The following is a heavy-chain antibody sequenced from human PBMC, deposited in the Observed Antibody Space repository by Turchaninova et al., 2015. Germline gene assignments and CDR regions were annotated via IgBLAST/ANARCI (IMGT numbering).Heavy chain of an antibody. CDR1: GGAMSNLY. V-gene: IGHV4-59*01. J-gene: IGHJ4*02. CDR3: ARGAGWYGY. Sequence: QVQLQESGPGLVRPSETLSLPCTFSGGAMSNLYCSWLRPPPGKGLGWMAYVYYSGSTNYNPSLKSRATISVDTSRNQFSLNLSSVTAADTAVYYCARGAGWYGYWGQGTLVTVST. D-gene: IGHD6-19*01. CDR2: VYYSGST.